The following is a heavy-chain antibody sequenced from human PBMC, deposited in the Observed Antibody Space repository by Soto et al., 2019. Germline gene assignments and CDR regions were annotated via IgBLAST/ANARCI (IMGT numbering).Heavy chain of an antibody. J-gene: IGHJ4*02. Sequence: QVQLVQSGAEVKKPGASVKVSCKASGYTFTSYYMHWVRQAPGQGLEWMGIINPSGGSTSYAQKFQGRVXXTXDXXTSTVYMELSSLRSEDTAVYYCARARPLYDYVWADWGQGTLVTVSS. CDR1: GYTFTSYY. CDR2: INPSGGST. V-gene: IGHV1-46*01. CDR3: ARARPLYDYVWAD. D-gene: IGHD3-16*01.